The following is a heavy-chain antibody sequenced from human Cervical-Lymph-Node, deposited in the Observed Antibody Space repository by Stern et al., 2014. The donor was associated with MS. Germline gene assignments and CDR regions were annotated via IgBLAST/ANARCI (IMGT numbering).Heavy chain of an antibody. Sequence: EMQLVESGAEVKKPGESLKISCRTSGYTFSNFWIGWVRQMPGKGLEWMGVIYPADSDTTYRPSFQGQVTISADESISTAYLQWRSLKASDTAMYYCVRRRDSAGYDTFDLWGQGTMLIVSS. V-gene: IGHV5-51*01. D-gene: IGHD3-22*01. CDR3: VRRRDSAGYDTFDL. CDR1: GYTFSNFW. J-gene: IGHJ3*01. CDR2: IYPADSDT.